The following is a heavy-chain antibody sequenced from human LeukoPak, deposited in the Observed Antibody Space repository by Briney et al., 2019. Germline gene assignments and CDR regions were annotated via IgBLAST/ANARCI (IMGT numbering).Heavy chain of an antibody. CDR3: ARERRGSYYYDSSGPNWFDP. CDR1: GYTFTGYY. CDR2: ISAYNGNT. Sequence: ASVKVSCKASGYTFTGYYMHWVRQAPGQGLEWMGWISAYNGNTNYAQKLQGRVTMTTDTSTSTAYMELRSLRSDDTAVYYCARERRGSYYYDSSGPNWFDPWGQGTLVTVSS. V-gene: IGHV1-18*04. J-gene: IGHJ5*02. D-gene: IGHD3-22*01.